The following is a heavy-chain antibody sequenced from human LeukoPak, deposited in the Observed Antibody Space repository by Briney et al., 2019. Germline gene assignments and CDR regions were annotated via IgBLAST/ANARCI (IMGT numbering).Heavy chain of an antibody. D-gene: IGHD2-2*01. V-gene: IGHV3-33*01. CDR2: IWFDGSNK. CDR1: GFTFSSYG. J-gene: IGHJ3*02. Sequence: PGRSLRLSCAASGFTFSSYGMHWVRQAPGKGLEWVAVIWFDGSNKYYADSVKGRFTISRDNSKNTLYLQMNSLRAEDTAVYYCARVVPLGVYFSSTSCLGAFDIWGQGTMVTVSS. CDR3: ARVVPLGVYFSSTSCLGAFDI.